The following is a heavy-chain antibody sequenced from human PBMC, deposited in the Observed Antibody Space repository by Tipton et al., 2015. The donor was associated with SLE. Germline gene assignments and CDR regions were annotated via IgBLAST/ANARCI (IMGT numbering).Heavy chain of an antibody. CDR2: IKSDGRSK. D-gene: IGHD3-3*01. CDR1: GFTFSSYW. J-gene: IGHJ4*02. V-gene: IGHV3-74*01. CDR3: ARDRDWLLYDN. Sequence: GSLRLSCAASGFTFSSYWMHWVRQGPGKGLVWVSRIKSDGRSKDYADSVKGRFTISRDNAKNTLFLQMNSLRAEDTAVYYCARDRDWLLYDNWGQGTLVTVSS.